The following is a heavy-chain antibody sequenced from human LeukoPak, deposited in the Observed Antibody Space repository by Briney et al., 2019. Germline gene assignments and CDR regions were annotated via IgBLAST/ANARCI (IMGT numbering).Heavy chain of an antibody. D-gene: IGHD3-10*01. CDR1: EFTFDDYG. J-gene: IGHJ4*02. V-gene: IGHV3-20*04. Sequence: GGSLRLSCVASEFTFDDYGMNWVRQAPGKGLEWVSRISWNGGSTTYADSVKGRFTISRDNSKNTLYLQMSSLRVEDTAVYYCAKEGSPDFGSGLEYWGQGTLVTVSS. CDR3: AKEGSPDFGSGLEY. CDR2: ISWNGGST.